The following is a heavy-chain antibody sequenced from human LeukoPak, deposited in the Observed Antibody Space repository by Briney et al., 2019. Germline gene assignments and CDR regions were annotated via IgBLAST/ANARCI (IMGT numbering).Heavy chain of an antibody. J-gene: IGHJ4*02. CDR1: GFTFSSYA. V-gene: IGHV3-23*01. D-gene: IGHD2-2*01. Sequence: GGSLRLSCAASGFTFSSYAMSWVRQAPGKGLEWVSAISGSGGSTYYADSVKGRFTISRDNSKNTLYLQMNSLRAEDTVVYYCAKDPSPPYCSSTSCYFFDYWGQGTLVTVSS. CDR3: AKDPSPPYCSSTSCYFFDY. CDR2: ISGSGGST.